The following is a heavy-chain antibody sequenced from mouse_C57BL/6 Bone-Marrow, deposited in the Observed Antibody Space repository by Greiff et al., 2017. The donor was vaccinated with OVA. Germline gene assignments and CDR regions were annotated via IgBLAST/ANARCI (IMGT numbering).Heavy chain of an antibody. CDR1: GYTFTSYD. J-gene: IGHJ4*01. CDR2: IYPRDGST. D-gene: IGHD1-1*01. Sequence: QVHVKQSGPELVKPGASVKLSCKASGYTFTSYDINWVKQRPGQGLEWIGWIYPRDGSTKYNEKFKGKATLTVDTSSSTVYMELHSLTSADSAVYFCSSYSTTVVAGNALVYWGRGTSVTVSS. CDR3: SSYSTTVVAGNALVY. V-gene: IGHV1-85*01.